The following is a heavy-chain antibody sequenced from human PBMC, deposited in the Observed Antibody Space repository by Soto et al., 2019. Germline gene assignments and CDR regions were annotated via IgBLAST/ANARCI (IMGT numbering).Heavy chain of an antibody. Sequence: QVQLQQSGPGLVKPSQTLSLTCAISGDSVSTNSATWDWIRQSPSLGLEWLGRTYYRSKWYNDYAVSVKGRITINPDTSNNQLSLQLNSVTPDDTAVYYCARLIGNSWLDSWGQGTLVTVSS. J-gene: IGHJ5*01. CDR1: GDSVSTNSAT. D-gene: IGHD2-8*01. CDR3: ARLIGNSWLDS. V-gene: IGHV6-1*01. CDR2: TYYRSKWYN.